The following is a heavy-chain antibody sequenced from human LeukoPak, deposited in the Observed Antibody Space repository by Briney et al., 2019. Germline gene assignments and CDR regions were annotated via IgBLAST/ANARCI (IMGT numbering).Heavy chain of an antibody. CDR3: TRALLWFGEDPGNYFDY. J-gene: IGHJ4*02. D-gene: IGHD3-10*01. CDR2: IRSKAYGGTT. V-gene: IGHV3-49*03. Sequence: GGSLRLSCTASGFTLGDYAMSWFRQAPGKGLEWVGFIRSKAYGGTTEYAASVRGRFTISRDDSKSIAYLQMNSLKTEDTAVYYCTRALLWFGEDPGNYFDYWGQGTLVTVSS. CDR1: GFTLGDYA.